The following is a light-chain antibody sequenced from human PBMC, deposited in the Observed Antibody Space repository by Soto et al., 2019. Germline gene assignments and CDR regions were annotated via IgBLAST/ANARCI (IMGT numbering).Light chain of an antibody. J-gene: IGKJ1*01. CDR1: QDISTY. Sequence: IQLTQSPSSQSASVGDRVTITCRASQDISTYLAWYQQNPGRAPKLLIYLASSLHTGVPSRFSGSGSGTEFTLTISSLQPEDFATYYCQQLDSDPPWTFGQGTRVEIK. V-gene: IGKV1-9*01. CDR3: QQLDSDPPWT. CDR2: LAS.